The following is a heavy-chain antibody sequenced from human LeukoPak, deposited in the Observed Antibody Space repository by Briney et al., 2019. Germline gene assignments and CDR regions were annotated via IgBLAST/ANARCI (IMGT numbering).Heavy chain of an antibody. D-gene: IGHD5-24*01. CDR1: GLTFNSYT. CDR3: AKAGGGMTTMRTLGAFDV. V-gene: IGHV3-23*01. CDR2: ASSTGVTT. Sequence: GGSLRLSCAASGLTFNSYTMSWVRQPPGKGLEWVSGASSTGVTTYYADSVKGRFTISRDNSRNTLYLQMNSLRAEDTAVYYCAKAGGGMTTMRTLGAFDVWGQGTMVTVSS. J-gene: IGHJ3*01.